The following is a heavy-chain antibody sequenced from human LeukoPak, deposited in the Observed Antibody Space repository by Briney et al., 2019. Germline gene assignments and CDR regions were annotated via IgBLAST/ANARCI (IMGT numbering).Heavy chain of an antibody. CDR1: GFTVSTNY. D-gene: IGHD1-1*01. CDR2: IYSGGGT. Sequence: PGGSLRLSCAASGFTVSTNYMSWVRQAPGRGLEWVSVIYSGGGTYYADSVKGRFTISRDNSKNMVSLQMSSLRAEDTAVYYYARGFRTKDYWGQGTLVTVSS. V-gene: IGHV3-66*01. CDR3: ARGFRTKDY. J-gene: IGHJ4*02.